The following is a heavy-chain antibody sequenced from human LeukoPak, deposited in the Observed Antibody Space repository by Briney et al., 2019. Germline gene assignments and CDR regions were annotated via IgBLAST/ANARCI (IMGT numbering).Heavy chain of an antibody. CDR2: IKSKTDGGTT. V-gene: IGHV3-15*01. CDR3: TTERIVGADGIDY. CDR1: GFTFSNAW. D-gene: IGHD1-26*01. Sequence: PGGSLRLSCAASGFTFSNAWMSWVRQAPGKGLEWVGRIKSKTDGGTTDYAAPVKGRFTISRDDSKNTLYLQMNSLKTEDTAVYYCTTERIVGADGIDYWGQGTLVTVSS. J-gene: IGHJ4*02.